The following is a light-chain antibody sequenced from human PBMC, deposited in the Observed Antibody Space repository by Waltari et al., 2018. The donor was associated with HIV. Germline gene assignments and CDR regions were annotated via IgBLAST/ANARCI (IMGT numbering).Light chain of an antibody. CDR3: QQYNNWLWT. CDR1: QSVSSN. J-gene: IGKJ1*01. Sequence: PGERATLSCRASQSVSSNLAWYQQKPGQAPRLLIYGASTRATGIPARFSGSGSGTEFTLTISSLQSEDFAVYYCQQYNNWLWTFGQGTKVEIK. CDR2: GAS. V-gene: IGKV3-15*01.